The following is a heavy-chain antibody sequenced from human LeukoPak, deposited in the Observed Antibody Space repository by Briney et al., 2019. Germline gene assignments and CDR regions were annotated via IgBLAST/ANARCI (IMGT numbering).Heavy chain of an antibody. Sequence: PGGSLRLSCAASGITFSIYAMSWVRQAPGKGLEWVSGISGSGDNTYYADSVKGRFTISRDNSKNTLYLQMNSLRAEDTAVYYCARGGLYYYDSSGYDDAFDIWGQGTMVTVSS. J-gene: IGHJ3*02. D-gene: IGHD3-22*01. V-gene: IGHV3-23*01. CDR3: ARGGLYYYDSSGYDDAFDI. CDR2: ISGSGDNT. CDR1: GITFSIYA.